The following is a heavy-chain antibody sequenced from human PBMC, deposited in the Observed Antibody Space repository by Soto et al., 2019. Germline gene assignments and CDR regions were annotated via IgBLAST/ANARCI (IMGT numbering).Heavy chain of an antibody. D-gene: IGHD2-8*01. V-gene: IGHV3-21*01. J-gene: IGHJ4*02. CDR2: ISSSSSYI. Sequence: EVQLVESGGGLAKPGGSLRLSCAASGFTFSSYSMNWVRQAPGKGLEWVSSISSSSSYIYYADSVKGRFTISRDNAKNSLYLQMNSLRAEDTAVYYCACFSVLRIGRGPPGFDYWGQGTLVTVSS. CDR3: ACFSVLRIGRGPPGFDY. CDR1: GFTFSSYS.